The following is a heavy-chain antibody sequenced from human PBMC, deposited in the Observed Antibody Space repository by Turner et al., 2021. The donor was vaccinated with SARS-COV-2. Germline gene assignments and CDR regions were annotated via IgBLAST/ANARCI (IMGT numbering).Heavy chain of an antibody. CDR1: GFSFSNYA. J-gene: IGHJ4*02. Sequence: VQLLESGGGVVQPGGSLRLACAASGFSFSNYAMHWVRQAPGKGLEWVAIISYDGRNKYYADSVKGRFTISRDDSKSTLYLQMNSLRPEDTAIYYCARERRGYYAEYWGQGTLVTVSS. CDR3: ARERRGYYAEY. CDR2: ISYDGRNK. D-gene: IGHD3-3*01. V-gene: IGHV3-30*04.